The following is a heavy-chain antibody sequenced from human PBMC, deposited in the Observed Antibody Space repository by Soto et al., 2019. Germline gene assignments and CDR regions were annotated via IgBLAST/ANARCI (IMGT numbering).Heavy chain of an antibody. CDR1: GGCISSYY. V-gene: IGHV4-59*08. J-gene: IGHJ6*03. D-gene: IGHD3-10*01. CDR3: ARTEGQWFGEYYYYMDV. Sequence: SETLALTCAVSGGCISSYYGSWIRQPPGKGLEWIGYIYYSGSTNYNPSLKSRVTISVDTSKNQFSLKLSSVTAADTAVYYCARTEGQWFGEYYYYMDVWGKGTTVTVSS. CDR2: IYYSGST.